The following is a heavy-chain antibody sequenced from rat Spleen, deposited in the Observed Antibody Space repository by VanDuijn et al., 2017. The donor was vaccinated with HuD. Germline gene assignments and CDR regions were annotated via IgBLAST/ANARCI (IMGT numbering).Heavy chain of an antibody. CDR1: GFSLTSYH. V-gene: IGHV2-43*01. J-gene: IGHJ4*01. D-gene: IGHD1-11*01. CDR3: TRDGTTGLLAYVLDA. CDR2: MWSGGST. Sequence: QVQLKESGPGLVQPSQTLSLTCTVSGFSLTSYHVSWVRQPPGKGLEWMGVMWSGGSTAYNSALKSRLSISRDTSKSQVFLKMNSLQTDDTGTYYCTRDGTTGLLAYVLDAWGQGASVTVSS.